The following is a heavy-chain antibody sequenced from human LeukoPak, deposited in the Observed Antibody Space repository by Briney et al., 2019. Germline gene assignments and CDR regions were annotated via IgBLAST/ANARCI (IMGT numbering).Heavy chain of an antibody. Sequence: PSETLSLTCTVSGGSISSSSYYWGWIRQPPGKGLEWIGYIYYSGSTYYNPSLKSRVTISVDTSKNQFSLKLSSVTAADTAVYYCARVGDPYDSSGYHFDYWGQGTLVTVSS. D-gene: IGHD3-22*01. CDR2: IYYSGST. J-gene: IGHJ4*02. CDR3: ARVGDPYDSSGYHFDY. V-gene: IGHV4-30-4*08. CDR1: GGSISSSSYY.